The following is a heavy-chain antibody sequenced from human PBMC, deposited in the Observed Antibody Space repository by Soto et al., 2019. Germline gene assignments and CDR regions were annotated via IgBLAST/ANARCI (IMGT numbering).Heavy chain of an antibody. CDR1: GYTFTNND. CDR2: MNPGSGDT. J-gene: IGHJ5*02. Sequence: VKFSCKASGYTFTNNDVSWVRQATGQGLEWMGWMNPGSGDTGYAQKFQGRVTMTRDISIATAYMELNSLTSEDTAIYYCARMESFGSLNWFDPWGQGTLVTVSS. D-gene: IGHD5-18*01. CDR3: ARMESFGSLNWFDP. V-gene: IGHV1-8*02.